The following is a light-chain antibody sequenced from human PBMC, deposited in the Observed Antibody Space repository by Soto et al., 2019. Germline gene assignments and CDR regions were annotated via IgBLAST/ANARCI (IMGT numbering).Light chain of an antibody. V-gene: IGKV3-20*01. CDR2: GAS. J-gene: IGKJ4*01. Sequence: SLPPGERATLSCSASQSLGTFSLAWYQQTPGQAPRLLIYGASSRATGIRDRFSGSGSGADFTLIIIRLHPVASALYSSHQYLASPPTFGVGTKVDIK. CDR3: HQYLASPPT. CDR1: QSLGTFS.